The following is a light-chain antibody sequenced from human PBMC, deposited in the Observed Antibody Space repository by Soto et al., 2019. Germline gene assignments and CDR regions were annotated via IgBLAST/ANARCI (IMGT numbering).Light chain of an antibody. CDR2: DAS. V-gene: IGKV3-11*01. Sequence: VLTQSPSTRSLSPGERATLSCRASQSVSSYLAWYQQKPGQAPRLLIYDASNRATGIPARFSGSGSGTDFTLTISSLEPEDFAVYYCQQRSNWPRTFGQGTKVDIK. J-gene: IGKJ1*01. CDR1: QSVSSY. CDR3: QQRSNWPRT.